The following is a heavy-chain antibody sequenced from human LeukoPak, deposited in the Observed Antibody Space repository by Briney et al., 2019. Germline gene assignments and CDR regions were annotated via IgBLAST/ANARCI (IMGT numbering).Heavy chain of an antibody. D-gene: IGHD3-10*01. V-gene: IGHV1-2*02. Sequence: ASVKVSCKASGYTFTAYYMHWVRQAPGQGLEWMGWINPNSGGINYEQKFQGRVTMTRDTSISTAYMELSRLTSDDTAVYYCAREAANMVRGVMGKWGQGTLVTVSS. CDR1: GYTFTAYY. CDR2: INPNSGGI. J-gene: IGHJ4*02. CDR3: AREAANMVRGVMGK.